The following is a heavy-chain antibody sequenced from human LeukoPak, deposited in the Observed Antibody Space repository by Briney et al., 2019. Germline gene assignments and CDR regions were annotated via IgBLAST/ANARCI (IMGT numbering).Heavy chain of an antibody. J-gene: IGHJ4*02. CDR3: AKDLGTLISGTYYYYFDY. Sequence: PGGSLRLSCAASGFTFSGYGMHWVRQAPGKGLEWVAFIRSDGSIKYYADSVKGRLTISRDSSKNTLYLQMNSLRAEDSAVYYCAKDLGTLISGTYYYYFDYWGQGTLVTVSS. D-gene: IGHD3-10*01. CDR1: GFTFSGYG. CDR2: IRSDGSIK. V-gene: IGHV3-30*02.